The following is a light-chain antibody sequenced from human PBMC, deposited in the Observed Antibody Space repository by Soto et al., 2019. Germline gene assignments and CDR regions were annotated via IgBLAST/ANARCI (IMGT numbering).Light chain of an antibody. CDR2: GNS. Sequence: QSVLTQPPSVSGAPGQRVTFSCTGSSPKIGAGYDVHWYQQLPGTAPKLLIYGNSNRPSGVPDPFSGSKSGTSASLAITGLQAEDEADYYCQSYDSSLSGWVFGGGTKLTVL. J-gene: IGLJ3*02. V-gene: IGLV1-40*01. CDR3: QSYDSSLSGWV. CDR1: SPKIGAGYD.